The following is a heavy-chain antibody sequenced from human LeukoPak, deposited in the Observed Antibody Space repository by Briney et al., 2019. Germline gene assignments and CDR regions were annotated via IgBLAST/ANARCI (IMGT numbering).Heavy chain of an antibody. D-gene: IGHD4/OR15-4a*01. CDR2: INPVNGGT. Sequence: ASVKVSCKASGYTFTRYYMHWVRQALGQGLEWMGRINPVNGGTTYAQKFQGRVTMTRDSSISTAYMELNRLRSDDTAVYYCARVYDYGGESNYFDCWGQGSLVTVSS. CDR1: GYTFTRYY. J-gene: IGHJ4*02. V-gene: IGHV1-2*06. CDR3: ARVYDYGGESNYFDC.